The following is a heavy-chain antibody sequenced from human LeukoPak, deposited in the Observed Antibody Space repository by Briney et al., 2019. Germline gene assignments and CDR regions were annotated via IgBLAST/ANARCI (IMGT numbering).Heavy chain of an antibody. CDR2: IYYSGTT. CDR3: TRAYWIGFHFDS. D-gene: IGHD3-3*01. J-gene: IGHJ4*02. CDR1: GGSVSSGSYY. Sequence: SETLSLTCTVSGGSVSSGSYYWSRIRQPPGKGLEYIGYIYYSGTTYYNPSLKSRITMSVDMSANQFSLRLTSVSAADTAVYYCTRAYWIGFHFDSWGQGILVSVSS. V-gene: IGHV4-30-4*08.